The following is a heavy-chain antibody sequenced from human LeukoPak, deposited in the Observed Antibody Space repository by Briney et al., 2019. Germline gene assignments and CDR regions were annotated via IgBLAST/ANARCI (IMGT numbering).Heavy chain of an antibody. CDR3: ACGYSGYEYYFDY. J-gene: IGHJ4*02. V-gene: IGHV4-59*01. D-gene: IGHD5-12*01. Sequence: SETLSLTCTVSGGPISSYYWSWIRQPPGKGLEWIGYIYYSGSTNYNPSLKSRVTISVDTSKNQFSLKLSSVTAADTAVYYCACGYSGYEYYFDYWGQGTLVTVSS. CDR1: GGPISSYY. CDR2: IYYSGST.